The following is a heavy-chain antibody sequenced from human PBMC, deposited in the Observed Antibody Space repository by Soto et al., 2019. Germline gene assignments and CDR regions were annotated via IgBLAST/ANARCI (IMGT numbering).Heavy chain of an antibody. CDR3: ARVREPHLDHYGLDV. CDR1: RYTFTGYY. V-gene: IGHV1-2*07. J-gene: IGHJ6*02. Sequence: QVQLVQSGAEVKQPGASVKVSCKTSRYTFTGYYMHWVRQAPGQGLEWMGWINPKSGGTNYAHKFQGRVTISADKSTTTVHLELSSLRSDDTAVYFCARVREPHLDHYGLDVWGQGTTVTVS. CDR2: INPKSGGT. D-gene: IGHD1-1*01.